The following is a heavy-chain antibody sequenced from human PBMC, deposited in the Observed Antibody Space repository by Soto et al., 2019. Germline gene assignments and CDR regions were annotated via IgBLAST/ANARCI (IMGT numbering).Heavy chain of an antibody. Sequence: SETLSLTCTVSGGSISSYYWSWIRQPAGKGLEWIGRIYTSGSTNYNPSLKSRVTMSVDTSKNQFSLKLSSVTAADTAVYYCARDRSKGRQQLAYHYYYYYGMDVWGQGTTVTVSS. D-gene: IGHD6-13*01. J-gene: IGHJ6*02. V-gene: IGHV4-4*07. CDR3: ARDRSKGRQQLAYHYYYYYGMDV. CDR2: IYTSGST. CDR1: GGSISSYY.